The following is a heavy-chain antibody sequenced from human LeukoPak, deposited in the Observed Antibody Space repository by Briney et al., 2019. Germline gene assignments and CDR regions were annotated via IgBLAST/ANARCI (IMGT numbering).Heavy chain of an antibody. CDR3: ARAGYSYGYMNYYYYTDV. J-gene: IGHJ6*03. CDR2: IIPIFGTA. Sequence: SVKVSCKASGGTFSSYAISWVRQAPGQGLEWMGGIIPIFGTANYAQKFQGRVTITTDESTSTAYMELSSLRSEDTAVYYCARAGYSYGYMNYYYYTDVWGKGTTVTVSS. D-gene: IGHD5-18*01. V-gene: IGHV1-69*05. CDR1: GGTFSSYA.